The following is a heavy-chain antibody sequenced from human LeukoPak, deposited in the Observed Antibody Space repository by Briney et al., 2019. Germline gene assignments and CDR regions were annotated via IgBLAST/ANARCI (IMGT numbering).Heavy chain of an antibody. CDR2: ISGSGGGT. D-gene: IGHD3-22*01. Sequence: GGSLRLSCAASGFTFSSYAMSWVRQAPGKGLEWVSAISGSGGGTYYAESVKGRVTISRDNSKNTLYLQMNSLRAEDTAVYYCAKAQTPDYYYDSSGSTFDYWGQGTLVTVSS. V-gene: IGHV3-23*01. J-gene: IGHJ4*02. CDR3: AKAQTPDYYYDSSGSTFDY. CDR1: GFTFSSYA.